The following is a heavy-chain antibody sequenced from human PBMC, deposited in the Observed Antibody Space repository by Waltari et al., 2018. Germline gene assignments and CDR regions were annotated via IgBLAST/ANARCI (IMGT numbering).Heavy chain of an antibody. CDR2: IKSDGRTT. CDR3: VRDRDWLGNWFGP. D-gene: IGHD6-19*01. V-gene: IGHV3-74*01. Sequence: EVQLVESGGGLVQPGGSLRLSCAASGFAFSTFWMHWVRQGPGKGLWWVSRIKSDGRTTNYADSVGGRFAISRDNAKNTLYLQMNSLGAEDTAVYYCVRDRDWLGNWFGPWGQGTLVTVSS. CDR1: GFAFSTFW. J-gene: IGHJ5*02.